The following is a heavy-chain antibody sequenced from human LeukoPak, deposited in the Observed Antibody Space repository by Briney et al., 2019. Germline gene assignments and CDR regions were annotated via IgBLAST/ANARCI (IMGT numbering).Heavy chain of an antibody. CDR1: GFTFSSYA. CDR3: AKDIGTMIVVVIVN. V-gene: IGHV3-30-3*01. J-gene: IGHJ4*02. Sequence: GRSLRLSCAASGFTFSSYAMHWVRQAPGKGLERVAVISYDGSNKYYADSVKGRFTISRDNSKNTLYLQMNSLRAEDTAVYYCAKDIGTMIVVVIVNWGQGTLVTVSS. CDR2: ISYDGSNK. D-gene: IGHD3-22*01.